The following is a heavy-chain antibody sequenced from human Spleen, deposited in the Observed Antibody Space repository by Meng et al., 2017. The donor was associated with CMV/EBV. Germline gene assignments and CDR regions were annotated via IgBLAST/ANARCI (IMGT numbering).Heavy chain of an antibody. J-gene: IGHJ4*02. D-gene: IGHD1-14*01. CDR2: IYHRGNT. V-gene: IGHV4-4*02. CDR3: ARDPGGEAPLDY. CDR1: GGSISSHSW. Sequence: CAFSGGSISSHSWWTWVRQPPGKGLEWIGEIYHRGNTNYNPSLESRVTISLDKSKNQFSLKLTSVTAADTAIYYCARDPGGEAPLDYWGQGTLVTVSS.